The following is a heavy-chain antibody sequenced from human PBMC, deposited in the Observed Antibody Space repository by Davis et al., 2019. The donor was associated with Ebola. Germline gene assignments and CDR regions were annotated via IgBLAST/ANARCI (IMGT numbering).Heavy chain of an antibody. Sequence: GESLKISCKASGYNFANYWIGWVRQMPGKGLEWMGIIYPFDSDTRYSPSFQGQVTISADKSISTAYLQWSSLKASDTAMYYCAGGYCSSTSCLPWDYMDVWGKGTTVTVSS. CDR3: AGGYCSSTSCLPWDYMDV. CDR1: GYNFANYW. J-gene: IGHJ6*03. D-gene: IGHD2-2*01. CDR2: IYPFDSDT. V-gene: IGHV5-51*01.